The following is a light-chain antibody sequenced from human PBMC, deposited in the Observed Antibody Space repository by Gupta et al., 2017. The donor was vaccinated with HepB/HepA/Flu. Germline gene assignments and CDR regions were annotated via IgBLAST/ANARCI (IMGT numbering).Light chain of an antibody. CDR2: RIS. Sequence: DIVMTQTPLSSPVTLGQPASIVCWSSQSLVHSNGNTLLSWRQQRPGQPPMLRIYRISNRFSGVPGRFSGSGTGTDFTLEISRVEADDVGVYYCMQTTQFPWTFGQGTKVEIK. CDR3: MQTTQFPWT. CDR1: QSLVHSNGNTL. J-gene: IGKJ1*01. V-gene: IGKV2-24*01.